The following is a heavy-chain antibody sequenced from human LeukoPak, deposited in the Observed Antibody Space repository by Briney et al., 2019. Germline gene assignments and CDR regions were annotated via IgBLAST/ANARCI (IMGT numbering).Heavy chain of an antibody. CDR2: ISAYNGYT. CDR3: AKDSTYYDVLTGNYYYYYGMDA. CDR1: GYTFVSHG. Sequence: GASVKVSCKASGYTFVSHGISWVRQAPGQGLEWMGWISAYNGYTNYAQKLQGRVTMTTDTSTSTAYMELSSLRSDDTAVYYCAKDSTYYDVLTGNYYYYYGMDAWGQGTTVTVSS. V-gene: IGHV1-18*01. D-gene: IGHD3-9*01. J-gene: IGHJ6*02.